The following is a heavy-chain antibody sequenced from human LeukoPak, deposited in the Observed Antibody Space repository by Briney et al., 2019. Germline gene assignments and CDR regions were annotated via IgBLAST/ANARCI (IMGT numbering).Heavy chain of an antibody. Sequence: SETLSLTCTVSGGSISSYYWSWVRQPPGKGLEWIGYIYYSGSTNYNPSLKSRVTISVDTSKNQFSLKLSSVTAADTAVYYCARARSYYDSSGYDFDYWGQGTLVTVSS. D-gene: IGHD3-22*01. CDR3: ARARSYYDSSGYDFDY. CDR1: GGSISSYY. V-gene: IGHV4-59*01. J-gene: IGHJ4*02. CDR2: IYYSGST.